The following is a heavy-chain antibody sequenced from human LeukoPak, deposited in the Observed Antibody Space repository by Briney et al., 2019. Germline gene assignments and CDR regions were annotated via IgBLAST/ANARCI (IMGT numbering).Heavy chain of an antibody. V-gene: IGHV3-30-3*01. J-gene: IGHJ4*02. CDR1: GFTFSSYA. D-gene: IGHD3-22*01. Sequence: GGSLRLSCAASGFTFSSYAMHWVRQAPGKGLEWVAVISYDGSNKYYADSVKGRFTISRDNSKNTLYLQMNSLRAEDTAVYYCARERGMIVRYFYYWGQGTLVTVSS. CDR2: ISYDGSNK. CDR3: ARERGMIVRYFYY.